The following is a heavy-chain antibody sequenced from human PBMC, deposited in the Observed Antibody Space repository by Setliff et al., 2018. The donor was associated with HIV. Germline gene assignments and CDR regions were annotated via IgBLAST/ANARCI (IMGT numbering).Heavy chain of an antibody. Sequence: GASVKVSCKSSAGSFSIFAINWVRQAPGQGLEWMGGMMTIFSTTNYARKFQGRVTITTDESTGTAYMELSNLRSEDTAVYYCARDPYYYGSGSLGLDYWGQGTLVTVSS. D-gene: IGHD3-10*01. V-gene: IGHV1-69*05. J-gene: IGHJ4*02. CDR2: MMTIFSTT. CDR3: ARDPYYYGSGSLGLDY. CDR1: AGSFSIFA.